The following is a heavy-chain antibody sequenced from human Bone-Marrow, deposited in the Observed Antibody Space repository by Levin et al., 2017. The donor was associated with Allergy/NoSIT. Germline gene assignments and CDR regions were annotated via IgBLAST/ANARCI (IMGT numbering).Heavy chain of an antibody. Sequence: ASVKVSCEASGYSFTSHFLQWVRQAPGQGLEWMGWINPNSGVTNYAPKFQGRVTMTRDTSINTAFMEMSSLISDDTAVYYCARSEYSNFPFDFWGQGTLVTVSS. CDR1: GYSFTSHF. CDR2: INPNSGVT. D-gene: IGHD4-11*01. V-gene: IGHV1-2*02. CDR3: ARSEYSNFPFDF. J-gene: IGHJ4*02.